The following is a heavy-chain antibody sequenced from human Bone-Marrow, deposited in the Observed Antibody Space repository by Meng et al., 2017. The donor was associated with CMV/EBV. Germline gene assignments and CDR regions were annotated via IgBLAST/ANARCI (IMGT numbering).Heavy chain of an antibody. CDR1: GFTFSSYW. Sequence: GESLKISCAVSGFTFSSYWMSWVRQAPGKRLEWVSVIYSGGSSTYYADSVKGRFTISRDNSKNTLYLQMNSLRAEDTAVYYCAKANYDFWSGFDYYYYGMAVWGQGPRVPVSS. CDR2: IYSGGSST. D-gene: IGHD3-3*01. CDR3: AKANYDFWSGFDYYYYGMAV. V-gene: IGHV3-23*03. J-gene: IGHJ6*02.